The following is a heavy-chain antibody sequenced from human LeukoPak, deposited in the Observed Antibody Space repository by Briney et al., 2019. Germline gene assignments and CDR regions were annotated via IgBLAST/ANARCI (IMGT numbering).Heavy chain of an antibody. J-gene: IGHJ4*02. Sequence: GGSLRLSCAASGFTFSSYSMNWVGQAPGKGLEWVSYISSSSSTIYYADSVKGRFTISRDNAKNSLYPQMNSLRAEDTAVYYCARGKSKQQLVHWGQGTLVTVSS. CDR3: ARGKSKQQLVH. CDR1: GFTFSSYS. D-gene: IGHD6-13*01. V-gene: IGHV3-48*01. CDR2: ISSSSSTI.